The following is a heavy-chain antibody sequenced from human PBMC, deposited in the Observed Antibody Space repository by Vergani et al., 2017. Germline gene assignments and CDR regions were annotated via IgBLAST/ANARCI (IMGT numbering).Heavy chain of an antibody. D-gene: IGHD6-13*01. J-gene: IGHJ6*02. Sequence: EVQLVESGGGLVQPGGSLRLSCAASGFTFSSYEMNWVRQAPGKGLEWVSYISSSGSTIYYADSVKGRFTISRDNAKNSLYLQMNSLRAEDTAVYYCAREVYREQLVKSYYGMDVWGQGTTVTVSS. CDR1: GFTFSSYE. V-gene: IGHV3-48*03. CDR3: AREVYREQLVKSYYGMDV. CDR2: ISSSGSTI.